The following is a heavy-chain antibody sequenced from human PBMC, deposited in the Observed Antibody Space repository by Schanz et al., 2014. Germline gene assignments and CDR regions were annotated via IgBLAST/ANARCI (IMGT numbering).Heavy chain of an antibody. J-gene: IGHJ4*02. CDR2: MNPNSGTT. Sequence: QVQLVQSGAEVKKPGASVKVSCKASGYTLTNFDINWVRQAPGQGLEWMGWMNPNSGTTGYAQKFQGRGTMTRNTSTTTASMELRGLRSDATAVYLCSRTGIPPIWTAYPYFFDFWGQGTLVTVSS. CDR3: SRTGIPPIWTAYPYFFDF. V-gene: IGHV1-8*01. CDR1: GYTLTNFD. D-gene: IGHD3-9*01.